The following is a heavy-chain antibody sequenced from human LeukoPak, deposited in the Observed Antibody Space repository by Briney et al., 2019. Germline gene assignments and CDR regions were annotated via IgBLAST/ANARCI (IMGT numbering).Heavy chain of an antibody. V-gene: IGHV4-4*07. CDR1: GGSMSSGSISTYY. CDR2: IYTSGTT. J-gene: IGHJ4*02. CDR3: ARGDPSDY. Sequence: SETLSLTCTVSGGSMSSGSISTYYWSWVRQPAGKGLEWIGRIYTSGTTNYNPSLESRVTMSVDTSKNQFSLKLNSVTAADTAVYYCARGDPSDYWGQGTLVTVSS.